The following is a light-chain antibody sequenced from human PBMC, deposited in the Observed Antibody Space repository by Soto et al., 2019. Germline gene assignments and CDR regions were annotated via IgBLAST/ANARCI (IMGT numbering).Light chain of an antibody. CDR1: SSDVGGYNY. Sequence: QSAPTQPPSASGSPGQSVTISCTGTSSDVGGYNYVSWYQQQSGKAPKLMIYEVTKRPSGVPHRFSGSKSGNTASLTVSGLQAEDEADYYCSSYAGSNKLVFGGGTKLTVL. J-gene: IGLJ2*01. V-gene: IGLV2-8*01. CDR3: SSYAGSNKLV. CDR2: EVT.